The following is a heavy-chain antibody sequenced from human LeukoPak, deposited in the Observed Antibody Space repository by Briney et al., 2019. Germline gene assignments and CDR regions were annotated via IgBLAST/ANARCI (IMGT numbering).Heavy chain of an antibody. Sequence: ASVKVSCKVSGYTPTELSIHWVRQAPGKGLERRGGFDHEDGETIYAQKFQGRVTMTEDTSTDTAYIELSTLRSEDTAVYYCATVRMYYYGSGSSLLDYWGQGTLVTVSS. J-gene: IGHJ4*02. V-gene: IGHV1-24*01. CDR3: ATVRMYYYGSGSSLLDY. D-gene: IGHD3-10*01. CDR1: GYTPTELS. CDR2: FDHEDGET.